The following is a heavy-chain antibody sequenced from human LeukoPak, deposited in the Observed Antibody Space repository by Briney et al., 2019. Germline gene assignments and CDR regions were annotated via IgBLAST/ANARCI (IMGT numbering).Heavy chain of an antibody. CDR2: IKQDGSEK. V-gene: IGHV3-7*03. CDR3: ARGFYYYDNGGYYYFYFDY. CDR1: GFTFTNYW. Sequence: GGSLRLSCAASGFTFTNYWMNWVRQAPGKGLEWVANIKQDGSEKYYVDSVKGRFTVSRDNAKNSLSLQMNSLRAEDTAVYYCARGFYYYDNGGYYYFYFDYWGRGTLVTVSS. J-gene: IGHJ4*02. D-gene: IGHD3-22*01.